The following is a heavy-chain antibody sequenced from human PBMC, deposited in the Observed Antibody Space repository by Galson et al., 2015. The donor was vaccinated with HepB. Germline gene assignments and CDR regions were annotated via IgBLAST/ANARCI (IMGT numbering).Heavy chain of an antibody. CDR3: ARGGYSSGWRLDY. V-gene: IGHV1-69*04. D-gene: IGHD6-19*01. Sequence: SVKVSCKASGGTFSSYAISWVRQAPGQGLEWMGRIIPILGIANYAQKFQGRVTITADKSTSTAYMELSSLRSEDTAVYYCARGGYSSGWRLDYWGQGTLVTVSS. CDR2: IIPILGIA. J-gene: IGHJ4*02. CDR1: GGTFSSYA.